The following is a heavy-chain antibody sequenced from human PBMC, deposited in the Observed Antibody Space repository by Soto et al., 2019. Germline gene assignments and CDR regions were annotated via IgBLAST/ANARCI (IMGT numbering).Heavy chain of an antibody. D-gene: IGHD3-16*01. CDR1: RFTFSSYA. V-gene: IGHV3-30-3*01. CDR2: MSYDGSNK. Sequence: QVQLVESGGGVVQPGRSLRLYYAASRFTFSSYAMHWVRRAPGKGLEWMAVMSYDGSNKYYADSVKGRFTISRDNSKNTLYLQMNSLIPEDTALYYCARDGGAYWGQGTLVIVSS. CDR3: ARDGGAY. J-gene: IGHJ4*02.